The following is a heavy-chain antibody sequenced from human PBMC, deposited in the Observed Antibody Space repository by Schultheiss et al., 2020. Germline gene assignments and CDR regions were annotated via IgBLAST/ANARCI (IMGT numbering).Heavy chain of an antibody. V-gene: IGHV3-11*01. CDR1: GGSFSGYY. Sequence: LSLTCAVYGGSFSGYYWSWIRQAPGKGLEWVSYISSSGSTIYYADSVKGRFTISRDNAKNSLYLQMNSLRAEDTAVYYCARDARYCSSTSCYTHYYYYGMDVWGQGTTVTVS. CDR2: ISSSGSTI. J-gene: IGHJ6*02. CDR3: ARDARYCSSTSCYTHYYYYGMDV. D-gene: IGHD2-2*02.